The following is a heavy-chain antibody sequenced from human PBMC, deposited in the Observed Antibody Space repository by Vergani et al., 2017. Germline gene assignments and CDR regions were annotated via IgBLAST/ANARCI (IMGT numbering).Heavy chain of an antibody. CDR2: ISYDGTQK. Sequence: QVHLVESGGGVVQPGRSLRLSCVVSGFTSSYYGMHWVRQAPGKGLEWVAVISYDGTQKYYADSVKGRFTISRYNSKSTLYLQMNSLRTEDTAVYYCATKSCGTPVCQIGYFREWVQGTLVAVSS. J-gene: IGHJ1*01. D-gene: IGHD1-1*01. CDR1: GFTSSYYG. V-gene: IGHV3-30*03. CDR3: ATKSCGTPVCQIGYFRE.